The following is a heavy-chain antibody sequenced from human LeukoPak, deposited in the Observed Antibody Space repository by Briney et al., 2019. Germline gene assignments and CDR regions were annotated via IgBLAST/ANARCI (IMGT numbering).Heavy chain of an antibody. CDR1: GFDFSSSW. V-gene: IGHV3-7*03. D-gene: IGHD6-6*01. CDR3: AGDRGAQLAHEFFQY. CDR2: IAQDGSEI. Sequence: GGSLRLSCAASGFDFSSSWMSWVRQAPGTGLEWVTNIAQDGSEIHYVDSVKGRFTISRDNAKNSLYLQMSSLRVEDTAMYYCAGDRGAQLAHEFFQYWGQGSLVTVSS. J-gene: IGHJ1*01.